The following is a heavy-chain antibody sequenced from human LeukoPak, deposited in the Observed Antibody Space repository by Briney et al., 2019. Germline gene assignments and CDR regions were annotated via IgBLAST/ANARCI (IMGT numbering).Heavy chain of an antibody. Sequence: PGRSLRLSCAASGFTFSSYGMHWVRQAPGKGLEWVAVIWYDGSNKYYADSVKGRFTISRDNSKNSLYLQMNSLRAEDTAVYYCARDRDSNYRFDSWGQGTLVTVSS. CDR1: GFTFSSYG. V-gene: IGHV3-33*01. CDR2: IWYDGSNK. D-gene: IGHD4-11*01. CDR3: ARDRDSNYRFDS. J-gene: IGHJ4*02.